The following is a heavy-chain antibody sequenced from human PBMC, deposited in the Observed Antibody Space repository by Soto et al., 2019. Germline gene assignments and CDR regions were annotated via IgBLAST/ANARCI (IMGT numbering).Heavy chain of an antibody. V-gene: IGHV4-61*01. CDR2: IYYSGST. CDR3: AAGSGWYGPLRY. D-gene: IGHD6-19*01. Sequence: SETLSLTCTVSGGSVRSGSYYWSWIRQPPGKGLEWIGYIYYSGSTNYNRSLKSRVTISVDTSKNQFSLKLSSVTAADTAVYYCAAGSGWYGPLRYWGQGTLVTVSS. J-gene: IGHJ4*02. CDR1: GGSVRSGSYY.